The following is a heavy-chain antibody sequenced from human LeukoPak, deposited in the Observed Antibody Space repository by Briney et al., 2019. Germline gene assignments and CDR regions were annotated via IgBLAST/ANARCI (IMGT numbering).Heavy chain of an antibody. Sequence: SETLSLACAVYGGSFSGYYWSWIRQPPGKGLEWIGEMNPRGGTDYTPSLTSRVPMSVDTSKNQFSLKMTSVTASDTAVYYCGRGHYGDYAWGQGTLVTVSS. V-gene: IGHV4-34*01. CDR3: GRGHYGDYA. D-gene: IGHD4-17*01. CDR1: GGSFSGYY. CDR2: MNPRGGT. J-gene: IGHJ5*02.